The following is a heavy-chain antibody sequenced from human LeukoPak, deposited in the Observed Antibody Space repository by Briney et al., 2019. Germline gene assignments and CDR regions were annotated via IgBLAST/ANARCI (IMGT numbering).Heavy chain of an antibody. CDR1: GFTFSSYG. D-gene: IGHD3-16*01. CDR2: ISGSGDTT. J-gene: IGHJ5*02. CDR3: AKEDSAGGPNWFDP. V-gene: IGHV3-23*01. Sequence: GSLRLSCAASGFTFSSYGMSWVRQAPGKGLEWVSAISGSGDTTNYADSVKGRFTISRDNSKNTLYVQMNSLRAEDTAVYYCAKEDSAGGPNWFDPWGQGTLVTVSS.